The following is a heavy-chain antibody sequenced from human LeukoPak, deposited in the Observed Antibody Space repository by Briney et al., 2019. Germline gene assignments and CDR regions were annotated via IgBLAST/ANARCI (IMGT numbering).Heavy chain of an antibody. D-gene: IGHD5-18*01. CDR3: AKNSGYSYGLYYFDY. CDR1: GFTFDDYA. V-gene: IGHV3-9*01. J-gene: IGHJ4*02. CDR2: ISWNSGSI. Sequence: PGGSLRLSCAASGFTFDDYAMHWVRQAPGKGLEWVSGISWNSGSIGYADSVKGRFTISRDNAKNSLYLQMDSLRAEDSAMYYCAKNSGYSYGLYYFDYWGQGTRVTVSS.